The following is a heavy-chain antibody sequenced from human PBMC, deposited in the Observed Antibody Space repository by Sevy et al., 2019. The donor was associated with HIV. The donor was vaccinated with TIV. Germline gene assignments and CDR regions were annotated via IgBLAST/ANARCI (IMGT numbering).Heavy chain of an antibody. V-gene: IGHV3-30*18. Sequence: GGSLRLSCAGSGFRFSDYGMHWVRQAPGKGLEWEAFISDNGSKKYLADSMKGRSTISRDNSKDIVFLQVHSLRGEDTAIYYCVKDRYFNGGYTDHWGQGTLVTVSS. J-gene: IGHJ4*02. CDR1: GFRFSDYG. D-gene: IGHD6-13*01. CDR2: ISDNGSKK. CDR3: VKDRYFNGGYTDH.